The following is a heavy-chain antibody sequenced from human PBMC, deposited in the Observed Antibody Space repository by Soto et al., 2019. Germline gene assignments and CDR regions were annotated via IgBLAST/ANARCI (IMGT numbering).Heavy chain of an antibody. CDR1: GGSISSGDYY. D-gene: IGHD3-10*01. V-gene: IGHV4-31*03. CDR2: ISYSGST. CDR3: ARDGDYGSGSFAYYFYMDV. J-gene: IGHJ6*03. Sequence: SETLSLTCTVSGGSISSGDYYWIWIRQHPGKGLEWIGYISYSGSTYYNPSLKSRVTISVDTSKNQFSLKLSSVTAADTAVYYCARDGDYGSGSFAYYFYMDVWCKGTTVIVPS.